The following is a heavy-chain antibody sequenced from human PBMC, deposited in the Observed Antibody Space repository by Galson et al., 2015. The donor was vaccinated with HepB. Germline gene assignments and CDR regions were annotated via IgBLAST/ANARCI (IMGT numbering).Heavy chain of an antibody. CDR2: TYTGGRT. V-gene: IGHV3-66*02. CDR1: GFTVSSNF. CDR3: ARDPSLRYFDWSAQGDY. Sequence: SLRLSCAASGFTVSSNFMSWVRQSPGKGLEWVSTTYTGGRTNYADSVKGRLTISRVNSKNTLYLQMNSLRAEDTGVYYCARDPSLRYFDWSAQGDYWGQGTLVSVSS. D-gene: IGHD3-9*01. J-gene: IGHJ4*02.